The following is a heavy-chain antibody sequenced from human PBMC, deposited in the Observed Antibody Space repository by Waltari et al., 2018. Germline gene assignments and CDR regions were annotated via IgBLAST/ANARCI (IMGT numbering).Heavy chain of an antibody. CDR3: ARWDSSGRYFAV. D-gene: IGHD3-22*01. J-gene: IGHJ4*02. V-gene: IGHV4-59*08. CDR2: IRQPGIT. CDR1: GGSTRNYF. Sequence: QEQLQESGPGLAKPSETLSLTCSVSGGSTRNYFWNWIRQPPGKELEWIGYIRQPGITKCNPSLKSRLSMSVDTSRSQVSLTLTSVTAADTAVYYCARWDSSGRYFAVWGPGSPVTVSS.